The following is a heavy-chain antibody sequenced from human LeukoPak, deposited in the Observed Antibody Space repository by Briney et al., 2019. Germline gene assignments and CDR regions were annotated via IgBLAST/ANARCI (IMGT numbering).Heavy chain of an antibody. D-gene: IGHD2-15*01. J-gene: IGHJ4*02. CDR3: ARDTLSGGTLN. Sequence: SETLSLTCTVSGGSISTSGYYWSWIRQLPGKGLEWIAYIYYTGSTYYNPSLKSRVTISVDTSNNQFSLKLSSVTAADTAVYYSARDTLSGGTLNWGQGTLVTVSS. CDR2: IYYTGST. V-gene: IGHV4-31*03. CDR1: GGSISTSGYY.